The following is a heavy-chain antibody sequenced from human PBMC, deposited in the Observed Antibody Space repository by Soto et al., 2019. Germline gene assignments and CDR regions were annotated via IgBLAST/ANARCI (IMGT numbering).Heavy chain of an antibody. CDR1: GYTFTTYG. D-gene: IGHD2-2*01. Sequence: QVQLVQSGAEVKKPGASVKVSCKAFGYTFTTYGINWVRQAPGQGLEWMGWVSPYNGDTSYAQKVQGRVTMTTDTSTRTAYLELRSLRSDDTAVYYCAREVGHMDVWGQGTTVTGSS. CDR3: AREVGHMDV. J-gene: IGHJ6*02. V-gene: IGHV1-18*04. CDR2: VSPYNGDT.